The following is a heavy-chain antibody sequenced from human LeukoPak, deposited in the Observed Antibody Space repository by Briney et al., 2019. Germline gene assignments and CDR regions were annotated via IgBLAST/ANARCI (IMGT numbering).Heavy chain of an antibody. J-gene: IGHJ4*02. CDR1: GGSISSSSYY. CDR3: ARAPYYYDSSGYYLDY. D-gene: IGHD3-22*01. Sequence: SETLSLTCTVSGGSISSSSYYWGWIRQPPGKGLEWIGSIYYSGSTYYNPSLKSRVTISVDRSKNQFSLKLSSVTAADTAVYYRARAPYYYDSSGYYLDYWGQGTLVTVSS. CDR2: IYYSGST. V-gene: IGHV4-39*07.